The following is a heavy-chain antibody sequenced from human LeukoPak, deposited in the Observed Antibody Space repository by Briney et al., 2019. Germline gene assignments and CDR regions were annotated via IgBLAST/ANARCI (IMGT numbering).Heavy chain of an antibody. CDR2: IKQDGSEK. CDR3: ARDRRSSGWYPDAFDI. D-gene: IGHD6-19*01. Sequence: GGSLRLSCAASGFTLSSYAMSWVRQAPGKGLEWVANIKQDGSEKYYVDSVKGRFTISRDNAKNSLYLQMNSLRAEDTAVYYCARDRRSSGWYPDAFDIWGQGTMVTVSS. J-gene: IGHJ3*02. V-gene: IGHV3-7*01. CDR1: GFTLSSYA.